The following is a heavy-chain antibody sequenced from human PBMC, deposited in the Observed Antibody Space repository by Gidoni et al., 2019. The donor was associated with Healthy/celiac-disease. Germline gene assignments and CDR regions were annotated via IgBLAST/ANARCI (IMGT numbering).Heavy chain of an antibody. D-gene: IGHD3-16*01. Sequence: QVQLQESVPGLVQPSEPLSLTCPVPGGSISSFYWRGIRQPAGKGQEWIGRIYTSGSTNYNPSLKSGVTMSVDTSKNQCSRKLSSVTAADTAVDYCARVWGHIEEGYFDLWGRGTLVTVSS. J-gene: IGHJ2*01. CDR1: GGSISSFY. CDR2: IYTSGST. V-gene: IGHV4-4*07. CDR3: ARVWGHIEEGYFDL.